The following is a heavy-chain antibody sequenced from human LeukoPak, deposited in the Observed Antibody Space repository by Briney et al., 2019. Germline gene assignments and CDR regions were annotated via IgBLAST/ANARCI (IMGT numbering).Heavy chain of an antibody. CDR1: GFTFSNYW. CDR3: GRGHWGLDY. J-gene: IGHJ4*02. V-gene: IGHV3-11*04. CDR2: ISNSGSSI. Sequence: PGGSLRLSCAASGFTFSNYWMSWVRQAPGKGLEWVSYISNSGSSIYYADSVKGRFTTSRDNAKSSLYLQMNSLRAEDTAVYYCGRGHWGLDYWGRGALVTVSS. D-gene: IGHD7-27*01.